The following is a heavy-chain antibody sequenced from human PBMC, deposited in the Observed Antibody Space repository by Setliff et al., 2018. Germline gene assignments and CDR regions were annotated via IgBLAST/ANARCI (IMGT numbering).Heavy chain of an antibody. V-gene: IGHV4-34*01. CDR2: IGHTGSI. CDR1: GFTFSGYS. J-gene: IGHJ4*02. Sequence: GSLRLSCAASGFTFSGYSMNWVRQAPGKGLEWVGNIGHTGSINYNPSLKSRLTISRDTSKNQVSLKLNSVTATDTAVYYCARDLGHGGDSDYWGQGILVTVSS. D-gene: IGHD2-21*02. CDR3: ARDLGHGGDSDY.